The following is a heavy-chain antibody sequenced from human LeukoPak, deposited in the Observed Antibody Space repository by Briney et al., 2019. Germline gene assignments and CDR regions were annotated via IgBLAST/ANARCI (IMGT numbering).Heavy chain of an antibody. J-gene: IGHJ4*02. Sequence: GRSLRLSRAASGFIFRDYWMLWVRQVPGKGLIWVSRIDRDGFPTIYADSVKGRFTVCRNNARNPLYLQMNNLRDEDSAVYYCAASRWSGALDFWGKGSLVTVSS. V-gene: IGHV3-74*01. CDR2: IDRDGFPT. CDR1: GFIFRDYW. CDR3: AASRWSGALDF. D-gene: IGHD3-3*01.